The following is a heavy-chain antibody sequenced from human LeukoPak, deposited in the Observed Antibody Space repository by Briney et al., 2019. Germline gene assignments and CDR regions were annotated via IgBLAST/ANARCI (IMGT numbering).Heavy chain of an antibody. V-gene: IGHV3-49*04. CDR2: IRVKAYGGTT. CDR3: TRHVGGSGWYLTGWFDP. D-gene: IGHD6-19*01. J-gene: IGHJ5*02. Sequence: TGGSLRLSCAASGFTFSDYNMNWVRQAPGKGLEWVGFIRVKAYGGTTEYAASVKGKFTISRDDSKSIAYLQMNSLKTEDTAVYYCTRHVGGSGWYLTGWFDPWGQGTLVTVSS. CDR1: GFTFSDYN.